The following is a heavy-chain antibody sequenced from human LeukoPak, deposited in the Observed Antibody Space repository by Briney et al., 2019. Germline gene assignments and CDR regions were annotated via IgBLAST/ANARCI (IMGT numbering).Heavy chain of an antibody. J-gene: IGHJ5*02. CDR2: IYYSGST. CDR3: ATTPNCRGGSCYSRWFDP. D-gene: IGHD2-15*01. V-gene: IGHV4-59*01. CDR1: GGTISSYY. Sequence: SETLSLTCTVSGGTISSYYWSWLRQPPGKGLEWIGYIYYSGSTNYNPSLKSRVTISVDTSKNQFSLKLSSVTAADTAVYYCATTPNCRGGSCYSRWFDPWGQGTLVTVSS.